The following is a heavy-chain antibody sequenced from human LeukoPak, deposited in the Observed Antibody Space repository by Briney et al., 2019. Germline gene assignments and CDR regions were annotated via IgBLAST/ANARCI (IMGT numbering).Heavy chain of an antibody. CDR2: IKSETDGGTT. Sequence: GGSLRLSCAASGFTFSSYAMSCVRQAPGKGLEWVGRIKSETDGGTTDYAAPVKGRFTISRDDSKNTLYLQMNSLKTEDTAVYYCTTGPKWELPPFDYWGQGTLVTVSS. J-gene: IGHJ4*02. V-gene: IGHV3-15*01. D-gene: IGHD1-26*01. CDR3: TTGPKWELPPFDY. CDR1: GFTFSSYA.